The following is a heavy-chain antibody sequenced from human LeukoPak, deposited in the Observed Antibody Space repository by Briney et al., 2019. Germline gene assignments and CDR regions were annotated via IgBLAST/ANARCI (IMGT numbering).Heavy chain of an antibody. Sequence: PGGSLRLSCAASGFTFSSYGMHWVRQAPGKGLEWVAFIRYDGSNKYYADSVKGRFTISRDNSKNTLYLQMNSLRAEDTAVYYCAKIFYDYVWGSYRPYFDYWGQGTLVTVSS. CDR2: IRYDGSNK. D-gene: IGHD3-16*02. V-gene: IGHV3-30*02. J-gene: IGHJ4*02. CDR3: AKIFYDYVWGSYRPYFDY. CDR1: GFTFSSYG.